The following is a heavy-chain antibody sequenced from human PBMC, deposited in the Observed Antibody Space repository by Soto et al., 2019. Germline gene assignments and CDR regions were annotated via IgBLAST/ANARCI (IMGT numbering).Heavy chain of an antibody. CDR2: IYYTGST. CDR3: ARGRYDVLTGYYPWSYHYYMDV. CDR1: GDSISTYY. D-gene: IGHD3-9*01. J-gene: IGHJ6*03. V-gene: IGHV4-59*01. Sequence: PSETLSLTCTVSGDSISTYYWSWVRQPPGKGPEWIGYIYYTGSTNYNSSLKSRVTISVDTSKNQLSLKLSSVTAADTAVYYCARGRYDVLTGYYPWSYHYYMDVWGKGTTVTVSS.